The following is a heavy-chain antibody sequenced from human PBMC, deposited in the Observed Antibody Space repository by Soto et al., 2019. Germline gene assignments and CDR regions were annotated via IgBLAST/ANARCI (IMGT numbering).Heavy chain of an antibody. CDR3: AKLGSSSWSPHYYFDY. Sequence: EVQLLESGGGLGQPGGSLRLSCAASGFTFNNYAMGWVRQAPGKGLEWVSAITDSGDDTYYIDSVKGRFTISRDNSKSTLYLQMNSLRAEDTAIYYCAKLGSSSWSPHYYFDYWGQGTLVTVSS. D-gene: IGHD2-2*01. V-gene: IGHV3-23*01. CDR2: ITDSGDDT. J-gene: IGHJ4*02. CDR1: GFTFNNYA.